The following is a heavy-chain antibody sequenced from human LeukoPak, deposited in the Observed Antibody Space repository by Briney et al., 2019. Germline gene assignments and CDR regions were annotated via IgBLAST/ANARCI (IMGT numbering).Heavy chain of an antibody. D-gene: IGHD4-23*01. CDR1: GGTFISYA. J-gene: IGHJ5*02. CDR2: IIPIFGTA. Sequence: SVTVSFTASGGTFISYAISWVRQAPGQGLEWMGGIIPIFGTANYAQKFQGRVTITADESTSTAYMELSSLRSEDTAVYYCARHPTGLTVAYNWFDPWGQGTLVTVSS. V-gene: IGHV1-69*13. CDR3: ARHPTGLTVAYNWFDP.